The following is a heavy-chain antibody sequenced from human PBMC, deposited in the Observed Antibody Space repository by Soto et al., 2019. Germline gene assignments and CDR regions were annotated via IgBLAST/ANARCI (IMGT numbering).Heavy chain of an antibody. J-gene: IGHJ4*02. Sequence: ASVKVSCKASGGTFSSYTISWVRQAPGQGLEWMGRIIPILGIANYAQKFQGRVTITADKSTSTAYMELSSLRSEDTAVYYCARDSSSSSYRKSLDYWGQGTLVTVSS. D-gene: IGHD6-6*01. V-gene: IGHV1-69*04. CDR3: ARDSSSSSYRKSLDY. CDR2: IIPILGIA. CDR1: GGTFSSYT.